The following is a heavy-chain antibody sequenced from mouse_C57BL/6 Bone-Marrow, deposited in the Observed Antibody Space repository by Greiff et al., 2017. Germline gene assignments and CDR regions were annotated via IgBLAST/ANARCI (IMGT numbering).Heavy chain of an antibody. J-gene: IGHJ3*01. V-gene: IGHV1-43*01. Sequence: VTLKESGPELVKPGASVKISCKASGYSFTGYYMHWVKQSSEKSLEWIGEINPSTGGTSYNQKFKGKATLPVDKSSSPAYMQLKSLTSEDSAVYYCARYYYGSSYLAWFAYWGQGTLVTVSA. CDR2: INPSTGGT. D-gene: IGHD1-1*01. CDR1: GYSFTGYY. CDR3: ARYYYGSSYLAWFAY.